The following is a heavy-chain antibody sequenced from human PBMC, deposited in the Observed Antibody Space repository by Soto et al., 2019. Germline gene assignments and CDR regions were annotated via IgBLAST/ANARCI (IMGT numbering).Heavy chain of an antibody. CDR3: AFRDGQTGNYYYYGMDV. J-gene: IGHJ6*02. V-gene: IGHV3-30-3*01. CDR2: ISYDGSNK. D-gene: IGHD3-10*01. Sequence: PGGSLRLSCAASGFTFSSYAMHWVRQAPGKGLEWVAVISYDGSNKYYADSVKGRFTISRDNSKNTLYLQMNSLRAEDTAVYYCAFRDGQTGNYYYYGMDVWGQGTTVTVSS. CDR1: GFTFSSYA.